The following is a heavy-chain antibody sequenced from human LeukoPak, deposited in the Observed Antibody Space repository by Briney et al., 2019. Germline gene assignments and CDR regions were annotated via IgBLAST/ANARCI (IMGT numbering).Heavy chain of an antibody. CDR2: IWYDGNEK. CDR1: GFTFSSYG. CDR3: ARVDSRTYGDYFDF. V-gene: IGHV3-33*01. J-gene: IGHJ4*02. D-gene: IGHD4-17*01. Sequence: AGRSLRLSCSASGFTFSSYGMHWVRKAPGKGLEWVAVIWYDGNEKHYVDSVKGRFTISRDNFKSTLYLQMNSLRAEDSAVYYCARVDSRTYGDYFDFWGQGTLVTVSS.